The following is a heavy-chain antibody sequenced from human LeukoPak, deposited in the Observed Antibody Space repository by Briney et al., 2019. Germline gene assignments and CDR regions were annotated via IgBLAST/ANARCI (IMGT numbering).Heavy chain of an antibody. J-gene: IGHJ4*02. CDR3: ARYASGSYFDY. Sequence: SETLSLTCTVSGGSISSSSYYWGWIRQPPGKGLEWIGSIYYSGGTYYNPSLKSRVTISVDTSKNQFSLKLSSVTAADTAVYYCARYASGSYFDYWGQGTLVTVSS. V-gene: IGHV4-39*01. D-gene: IGHD1-26*01. CDR1: GGSISSSSYY. CDR2: IYYSGGT.